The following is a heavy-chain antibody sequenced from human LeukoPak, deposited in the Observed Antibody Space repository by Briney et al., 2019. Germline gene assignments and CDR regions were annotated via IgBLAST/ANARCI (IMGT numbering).Heavy chain of an antibody. CDR2: INPNSGGT. Sequence: ASVKVSCKASGYTFTGYYMHWVRQAPGQGLEWMGWINPNSGGTNYAQKFQGRVTMTRNTSISTAYMELSSLRSEDTAVYYCASHITYYYDSSGYHGDDYWGQGTLVTVSS. CDR3: ASHITYYYDSSGYHGDDY. CDR1: GYTFTGYY. J-gene: IGHJ4*02. D-gene: IGHD3-22*01. V-gene: IGHV1-2*02.